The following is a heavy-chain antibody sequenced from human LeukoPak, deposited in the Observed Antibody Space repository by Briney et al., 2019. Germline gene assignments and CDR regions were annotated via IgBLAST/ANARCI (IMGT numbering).Heavy chain of an antibody. CDR3: ARAYRYYDSSGYYNY. J-gene: IGHJ4*02. V-gene: IGHV1-18*01. D-gene: IGHD3-22*01. CDR2: ISAYNGNT. CDR1: GYTFTSYG. Sequence: GASVKVSCKASGYTFTSYGISWVRQAPGQGLEWMGWISAYNGNTNYAQKLQGRVTMTTDTSTSTAYMELRSLRSDDTAVYYCARAYRYYDSSGYYNYWGQGTLVTVSS.